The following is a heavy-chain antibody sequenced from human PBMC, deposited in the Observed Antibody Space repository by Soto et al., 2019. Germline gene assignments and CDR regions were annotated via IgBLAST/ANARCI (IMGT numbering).Heavy chain of an antibody. CDR2: ISHDGNDK. D-gene: IGHD1-26*01. CDR3: ARELGRAAYFQH. V-gene: IGHV3-30-3*01. CDR1: GFTFSSYA. J-gene: IGHJ1*01. Sequence: QVQVVQSGGGVVQPGRSLRLSCAASGFTFSSYAMHWVRQAPGKGLEWVAAISHDGNDKYYPDSVKGRFTISRDNSKNTLYLQLNSLRAEDRAVYYCARELGRAAYFQHWGQGTLVTVSS.